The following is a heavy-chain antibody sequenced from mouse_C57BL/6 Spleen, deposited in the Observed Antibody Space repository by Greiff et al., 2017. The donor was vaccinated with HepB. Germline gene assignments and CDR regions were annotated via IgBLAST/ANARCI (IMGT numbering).Heavy chain of an antibody. D-gene: IGHD2-10*01. Sequence: VQLQQSGAELARPGASVKLSCKASGYTFTSYGISWVKQRTGQGPEWIGEIYPRSGNTYYNEKFKGKATLTADKSSSTAYMELRSLTSEDSAVYFCARKRAYYEAMDYWGQGTSVTVSS. CDR1: GYTFTSYG. CDR2: IYPRSGNT. J-gene: IGHJ4*01. CDR3: ARKRAYYEAMDY. V-gene: IGHV1-81*01.